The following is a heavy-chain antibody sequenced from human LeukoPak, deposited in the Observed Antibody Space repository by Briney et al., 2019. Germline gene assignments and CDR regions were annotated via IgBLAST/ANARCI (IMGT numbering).Heavy chain of an antibody. Sequence: GGSLRLSCAASAFTLSRYSMNWVRQAPGEGLEGVSFISSGSSYIYYADSVKDRFTISRDNAKNSLYLQMNSLRVEDTAIYYCARARSGYTSGSDFDYWGQGTLVTVSS. CDR3: ARARSGYTSGSDFDY. CDR1: AFTLSRYS. D-gene: IGHD6-19*01. CDR2: ISSGSSYI. V-gene: IGHV3-21*01. J-gene: IGHJ4*02.